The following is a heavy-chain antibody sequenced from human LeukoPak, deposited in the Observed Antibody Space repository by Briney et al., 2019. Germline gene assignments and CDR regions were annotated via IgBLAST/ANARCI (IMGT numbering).Heavy chain of an antibody. CDR2: XNPNSGGT. Sequence: GASVKVSCKASGYTFTGYYMHWVRQAPGQGLXXXXXXNPNSGGTNYAQKFQGRVTMTRDTSISTAYMELSRLRSDDTAVYYCARDPTSGGYSYVTFDYWGQGTLVTVSS. CDR3: ARDPTSGGYSYVTFDY. J-gene: IGHJ4*02. D-gene: IGHD5-18*01. V-gene: IGHV1-2*02. CDR1: GYTFTGYY.